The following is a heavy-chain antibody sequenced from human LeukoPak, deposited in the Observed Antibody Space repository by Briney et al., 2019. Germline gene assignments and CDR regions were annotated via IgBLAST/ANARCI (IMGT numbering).Heavy chain of an antibody. Sequence: SETLSLTCTVSGGSISSYYWSWVRQPPGKALEWIGEIYHSGSTNYNPSLKSRVTIAVDKSKNQFSLKLSSVTAADTAVYYCARSHYYDSSGYSFDYWGQGTLVTVSS. D-gene: IGHD3-22*01. CDR3: ARSHYYDSSGYSFDY. CDR1: GGSISSYY. CDR2: IYHSGST. V-gene: IGHV4-4*02. J-gene: IGHJ4*02.